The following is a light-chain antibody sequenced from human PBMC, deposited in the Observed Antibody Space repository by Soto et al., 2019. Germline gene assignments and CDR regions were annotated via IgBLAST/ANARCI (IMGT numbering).Light chain of an antibody. V-gene: IGLV4-60*03. CDR2: LEGSGGY. CDR1: SGHSNYI. Sequence: QSVLTQSSSASASLGSSVKLTCTLSSGHSNYIIALHQRQPGKAPRYLMKLEGSGGYTRGSGVPDRFSGSSSGADRYLTISNLQSEDEADYYCETWDSYGHVVIGGGTKLTVL. CDR3: ETWDSYGHVV. J-gene: IGLJ2*01.